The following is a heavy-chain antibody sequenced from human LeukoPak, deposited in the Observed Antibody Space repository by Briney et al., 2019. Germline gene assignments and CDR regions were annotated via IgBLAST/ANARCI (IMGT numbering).Heavy chain of an antibody. J-gene: IGHJ4*02. V-gene: IGHV1-69*13. CDR2: IIPIFGTA. D-gene: IGHD3-3*01. CDR3: ASPHRYYDVWSGYPPYDN. Sequence: GASVKISCKASGGTFSSYAISWVRQAPGQGLEWMGGIIPIFGTANYAQKFQGRVTITADEPTSTAYMELSSLRSDDTAVYFCASPHRYYDVWSGYPPYDNWGQGTLVTVSS. CDR1: GGTFSSYA.